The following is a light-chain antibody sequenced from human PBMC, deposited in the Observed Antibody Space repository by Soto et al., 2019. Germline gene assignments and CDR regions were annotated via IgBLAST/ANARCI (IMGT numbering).Light chain of an antibody. V-gene: IGLV2-11*01. Sequence: QSALTQPRSVSGSPGQSVTISCTGTSSDVGAYNYVSWYQQHPGKAPKFLIYDVSKRPSGVPDRFSGSKSDNTASLTISGLQAEDEADYYCCSYAGTYSYVFGTGTRSPS. J-gene: IGLJ1*01. CDR1: SSDVGAYNY. CDR3: CSYAGTYSYV. CDR2: DVS.